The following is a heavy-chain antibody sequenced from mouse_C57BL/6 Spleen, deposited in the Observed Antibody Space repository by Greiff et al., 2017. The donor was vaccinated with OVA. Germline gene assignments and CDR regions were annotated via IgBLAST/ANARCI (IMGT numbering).Heavy chain of an antibody. V-gene: IGHV1-85*01. CDR3: AREGEFAY. CDR1: GYTFTSYD. CDR2: ISPRDGST. Sequence: QVQLQQSGPELVKPGASVTLSCKASGYTFTSYDINWVKQRPGQGLEWIGWISPRDGSTKYNEKFKGKATLTVDTSSSTAYMELHSLTSEDAAVYFCAREGEFAYWGQGTLVTVSA. J-gene: IGHJ3*01.